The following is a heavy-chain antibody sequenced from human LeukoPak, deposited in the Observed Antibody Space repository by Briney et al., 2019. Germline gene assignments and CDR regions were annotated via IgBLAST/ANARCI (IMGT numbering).Heavy chain of an antibody. CDR1: GFTFNDYG. Sequence: PGGSLRLSCAASGFTFNDYGIHWVRQAPGKGLEWVAFIKYDGSKKYYADSVKGRFTISRDNSRNTLYLQMNSLRAEDTAVYYCAKDGVWIGEKKANMDVWGKGTTVSISS. J-gene: IGHJ6*03. CDR2: IKYDGSKK. CDR3: AKDGVWIGEKKANMDV. D-gene: IGHD3-10*01. V-gene: IGHV3-30*02.